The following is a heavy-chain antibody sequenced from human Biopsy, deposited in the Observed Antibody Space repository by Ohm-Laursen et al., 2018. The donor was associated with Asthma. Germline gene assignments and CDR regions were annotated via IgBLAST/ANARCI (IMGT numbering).Heavy chain of an antibody. D-gene: IGHD6-19*01. CDR3: ARCQVGYSSGWSLLLKKIYYSGMDV. Sequence: SSVKVSCKAPGGTFSNFAISWVRQAPGQGLEWLGRIMTVFGTTNYAQKFQGRVTFTADESTSTAYMEVTSLRSEDTAIYYCARCQVGYSSGWSLLLKKIYYSGMDVWGQGTAVTVSS. CDR2: IMTVFGTT. J-gene: IGHJ6*02. CDR1: GGTFSNFA. V-gene: IGHV1-69*15.